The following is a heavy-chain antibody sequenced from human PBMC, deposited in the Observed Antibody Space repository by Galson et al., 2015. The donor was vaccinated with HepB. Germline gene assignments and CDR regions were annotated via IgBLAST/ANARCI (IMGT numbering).Heavy chain of an antibody. J-gene: IGHJ6*02. CDR2: IYPGDSDT. Sequence: QSGAEVKKPGESLKISCKGSGYSFTSYWIGWVRQMPGKGLEWMGIIYPGDSDTRYSPSFQGQVTISADKSISTAYLQWSSLKASDTAMYSCARQGGRAAAGTGGGYYYYGMDVWGQGTTVPVSS. V-gene: IGHV5-51*01. CDR3: ARQGGRAAAGTGGGYYYYGMDV. CDR1: GYSFTSYW. D-gene: IGHD6-13*01.